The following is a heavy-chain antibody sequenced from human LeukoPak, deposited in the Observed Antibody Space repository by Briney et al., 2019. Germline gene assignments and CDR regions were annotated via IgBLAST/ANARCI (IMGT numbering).Heavy chain of an antibody. D-gene: IGHD6-19*01. J-gene: IGHJ4*02. V-gene: IGHV3-48*02. CDR2: ITSSSGSM. CDR3: VRDPPSSGWSFDY. CDR1: RVTFKNYN. Sequence: GGSLRLSCALSRVTFKNYNMNWHRQAPGKGLEWISYITSSSGSMFYAGSVMGRFSISRDNAKNSLYLQMNSLRDEDTAVYYCVRDPPSSGWSFDYWGQGALVTVSS.